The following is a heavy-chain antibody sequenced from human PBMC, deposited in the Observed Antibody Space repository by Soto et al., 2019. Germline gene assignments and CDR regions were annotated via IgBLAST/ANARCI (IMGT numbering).Heavy chain of an antibody. J-gene: IGHJ6*02. CDR2: INAGNGNT. Sequence: GASVKVSCKASGYTFTSYAIHWVRQAPGQRLEWMGWINAGNGNTKYSQKFQGRVTMTRDTSTSTVYMELSSLRSEDTAVYYCARATKTVIVLVPAHADYGMDVWGQGTTVTVSS. CDR1: GYTFTSYA. V-gene: IGHV1-3*01. D-gene: IGHD2-2*01. CDR3: ARATKTVIVLVPAHADYGMDV.